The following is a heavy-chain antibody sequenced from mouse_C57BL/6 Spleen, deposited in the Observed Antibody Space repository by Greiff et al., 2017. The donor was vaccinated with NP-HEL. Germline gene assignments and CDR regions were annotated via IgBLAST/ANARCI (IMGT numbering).Heavy chain of an antibody. CDR1: GFTFSSYA. Sequence: EVQVVESGEGLVKPGGSLKLSCAASGFTFSSYAMSWVRQTPEKRLEWVAYISSGGDYIYYADTVKGRFTISRDNARNTLYLQMSSLKSEDTAMYYCTRDSDYDGGDWYFDVWGTGTTVTVSS. V-gene: IGHV5-9-1*02. CDR3: TRDSDYDGGDWYFDV. CDR2: ISSGGDYI. J-gene: IGHJ1*03. D-gene: IGHD2-4*01.